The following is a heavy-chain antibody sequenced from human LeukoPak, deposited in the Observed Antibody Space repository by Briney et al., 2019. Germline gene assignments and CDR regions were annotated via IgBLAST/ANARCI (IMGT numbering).Heavy chain of an antibody. V-gene: IGHV4-4*02. J-gene: IGHJ4*02. CDR1: GGSISSSSSIC. D-gene: IGHD4-23*01. CDR2: IYHNGAT. CDR3: ARNGGNSDYDY. Sequence: SQTLSLTCAVSGGSISSSSSICWTWVRQPPGEGLEWIGEIYHNGATNYNPSLKSRVTMLLDKSKNQFFLKLNSVTAADTAVYYCARNGGNSDYDYWGQGTLVTVSA.